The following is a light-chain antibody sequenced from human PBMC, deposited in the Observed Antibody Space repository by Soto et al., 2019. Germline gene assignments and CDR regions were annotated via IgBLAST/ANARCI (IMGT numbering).Light chain of an antibody. CDR2: DAS. J-gene: IGKJ5*01. CDR1: QGISSA. V-gene: IGKV1-13*02. Sequence: IEMTDSPSSLSGSVGARVIITGRASQGISSALAWYQQKPGKAPKLLIYDASTLQTGVPSRFSGSGSGTDFTLTITSLQPEDFATYYCQQANSISITFGQGTRLEIK. CDR3: QQANSISIT.